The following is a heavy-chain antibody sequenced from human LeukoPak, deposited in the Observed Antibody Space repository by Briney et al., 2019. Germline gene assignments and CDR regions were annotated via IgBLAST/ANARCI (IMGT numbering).Heavy chain of an antibody. Sequence: GGSLRLSCAASGFTVSSNYMSWVRQAPGKGLEWVSVIYSGGATYYADSVKGRFTISRDNSKNTVYLQMSSLRSDDTAVYYCARGGNDYGDYSYYYGMDVWGQGTTVTVSS. D-gene: IGHD4-17*01. CDR1: GFTVSSNY. V-gene: IGHV3-53*05. J-gene: IGHJ6*02. CDR3: ARGGNDYGDYSYYYGMDV. CDR2: IYSGGAT.